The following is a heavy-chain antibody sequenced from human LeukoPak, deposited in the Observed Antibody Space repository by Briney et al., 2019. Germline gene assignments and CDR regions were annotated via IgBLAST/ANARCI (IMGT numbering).Heavy chain of an antibody. CDR3: ARGHDAFDI. CDR1: GFTFSRYA. V-gene: IGHV3-30*01. Sequence: PGSSLRLSCTASGFTFSRYAMHWVRQAPGKGLEGVTVISYEGSNKYYADSVKGRFTISRDNSKNTLYLQMNSLRAEDTAVYYCARGHDAFDIWGQGTMVTVSS. J-gene: IGHJ3*02. CDR2: ISYEGSNK.